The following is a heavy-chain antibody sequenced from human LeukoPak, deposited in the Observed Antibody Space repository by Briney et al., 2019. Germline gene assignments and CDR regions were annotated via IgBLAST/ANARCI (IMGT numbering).Heavy chain of an antibody. J-gene: IGHJ1*01. V-gene: IGHV3-7*01. CDR2: ITQHGSEK. CDR1: GFTFSRYW. CDR3: AREVYCSSTSCYTGYFQH. Sequence: GVSLRLFCAASGFTFSRYWMRWVRHPRGKGLEGVTNITQHGSEKDYVDSVKGRFTIARDNAKNSLYLQMNSLRAEDTAVYYCAREVYCSSTSCYTGYFQHWGQGTLVTVSS. D-gene: IGHD2-2*02.